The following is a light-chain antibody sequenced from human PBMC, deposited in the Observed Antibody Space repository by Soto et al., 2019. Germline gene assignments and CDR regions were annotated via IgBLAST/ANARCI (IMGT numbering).Light chain of an antibody. J-gene: IGKJ2*01. CDR3: QKYTRAPPT. CDR1: QDISNF. CDR2: GAS. Sequence: DIQMTQSPSSLSASVGDRVTITCRASQDISNFLAWYQQKPGKVPKLLIYGASTLQSGVPSRFSGSRSGTDFTLTISSLQPEDVATYYCQKYTRAPPTFGQGTKLEI. V-gene: IGKV1-27*01.